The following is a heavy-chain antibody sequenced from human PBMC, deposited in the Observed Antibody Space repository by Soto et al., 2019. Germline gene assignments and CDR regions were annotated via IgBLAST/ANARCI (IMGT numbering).Heavy chain of an antibody. CDR2: IKSKTDGGTT. Sequence: LRLSCAASGFTFSNAWMSWVRQAPGKGLEWVGRIKSKTDGGTTDYAAPVKGRFTISRDDSKNTLYLQMNSLKTEDTAVYYCTTWVVSVAGYFDSWGKGTLVTVSS. CDR1: GFTFSNAW. J-gene: IGHJ4*02. V-gene: IGHV3-15*01. CDR3: TTWVVSVAGYFDS. D-gene: IGHD6-19*01.